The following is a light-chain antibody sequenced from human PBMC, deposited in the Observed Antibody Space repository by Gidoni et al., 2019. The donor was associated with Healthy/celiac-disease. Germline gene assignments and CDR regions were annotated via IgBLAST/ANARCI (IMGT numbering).Light chain of an antibody. CDR3: MIWHSSAWV. J-gene: IGLJ3*02. V-gene: IGLV5-45*02. CDR2: YKSDSDK. CDR1: SGINVGTYR. Sequence: QAVLTQPSSLSASPGASASLTCTLRSGINVGTYRIYWYQQKPGSPPQYLLRYKSDSDKQQGSGVPSRFSGSKDASANAGILLISGLQSEDEADYYCMIWHSSAWVFGGGTKLXV.